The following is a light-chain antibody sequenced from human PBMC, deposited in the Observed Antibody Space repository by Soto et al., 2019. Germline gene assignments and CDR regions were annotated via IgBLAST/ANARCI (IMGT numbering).Light chain of an antibody. CDR2: GAS. J-gene: IGKJ1*01. CDR3: QQYNNWPPWT. CDR1: QSVSNK. Sequence: EIVMTQSPATLSVSPGERATLSCRASQSVSNKIAWYQQKPGQAPRLLIYGASTRATGIPARFSGSGSGTEFTLTISSLQSEDFAVYYCQQYNNWPPWTFGQGTKVEIK. V-gene: IGKV3-15*01.